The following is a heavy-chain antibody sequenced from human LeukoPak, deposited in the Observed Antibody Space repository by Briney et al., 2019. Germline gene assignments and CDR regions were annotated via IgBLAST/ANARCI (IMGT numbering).Heavy chain of an antibody. J-gene: IGHJ4*02. D-gene: IGHD2-21*02. Sequence: SETLSLTCAVSGGSISSSNWWSWVRQPPGKGLEWIGEIYHSGSTNYNPSLKSRVTISVDTSKNQFSLKLSSVTAADTAVYYCARGRPPRRGGGDPFDYWGQGTLVTVSS. CDR2: IYHSGST. CDR3: ARGRPPRRGGGDPFDY. CDR1: GGSISSSNW. V-gene: IGHV4-4*02.